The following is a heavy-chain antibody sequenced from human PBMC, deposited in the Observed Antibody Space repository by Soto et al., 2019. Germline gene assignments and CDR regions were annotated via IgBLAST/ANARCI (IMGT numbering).Heavy chain of an antibody. CDR2: IYYSGST. V-gene: IGHV4-59*12. Sequence: QVLLQESGPRLVKPSETLSLSCTISGASIRNYFWSWLRQPPGKGLEWIGQIYYSGSTNYHSSLKSRATISIDLSKSQFSLQLTSVTAADTAFYYCATYDFDGGSNRFDHWGQGSLVTVSS. D-gene: IGHD3-3*01. CDR1: GASIRNYF. CDR3: ATYDFDGGSNRFDH. J-gene: IGHJ5*02.